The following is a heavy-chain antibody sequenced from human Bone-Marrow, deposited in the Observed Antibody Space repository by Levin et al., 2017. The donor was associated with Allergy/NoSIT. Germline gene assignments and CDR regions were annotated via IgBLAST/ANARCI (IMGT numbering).Heavy chain of an antibody. CDR3: AREGNSPSGWLDY. CDR1: GFTFSNYA. V-gene: IGHV3-30*04. J-gene: IGHJ4*02. D-gene: IGHD2-15*01. CDR2: LSQDGGLT. Sequence: GGSLRLSCVASGFTFSNYAMNWVRQAPGKGLEWVAVLSQDGGLTFYADCVKGRFTISRDNSKNTMYLQMNSLRPEDTALYYCAREGNSPSGWLDYWGQGTLVTVSS.